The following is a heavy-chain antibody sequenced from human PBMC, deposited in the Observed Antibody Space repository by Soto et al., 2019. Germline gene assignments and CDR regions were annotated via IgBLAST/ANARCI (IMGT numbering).Heavy chain of an antibody. CDR1: GLTFSRYA. Sequence: EVQVLESGGGLIQPGGSLRLSCAFSGLTFSRYAASWVRQAPGKGLEWVSGIAASGHNSYYADSVKGRFTISRDNSNNPLFLQMNNLRAEDTAIYYCAKAVGEYLYFFISWGQGILVTVSP. D-gene: IGHD3-10*01. CDR2: IAASGHNS. CDR3: AKAVGEYLYFFIS. V-gene: IGHV3-23*01. J-gene: IGHJ5*02.